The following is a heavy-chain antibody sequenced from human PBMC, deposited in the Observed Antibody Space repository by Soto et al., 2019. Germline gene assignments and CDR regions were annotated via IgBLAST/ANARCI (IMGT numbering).Heavy chain of an antibody. CDR3: APMGSYHAFDI. J-gene: IGHJ3*02. V-gene: IGHV1-69*01. CDR1: GGTFSSSA. D-gene: IGHD3-10*01. Sequence: QVQLVQSGAEVKKPGSSVKVSCKASGGTFSSSAISWVRQAPGQGLEWMGGSIPIFGTANYAQKFQGRVTIIADEATSTAYMELSSLRSEDTAVYYCAPMGSYHAFDIWGQGTMVTVSS. CDR2: SIPIFGTA.